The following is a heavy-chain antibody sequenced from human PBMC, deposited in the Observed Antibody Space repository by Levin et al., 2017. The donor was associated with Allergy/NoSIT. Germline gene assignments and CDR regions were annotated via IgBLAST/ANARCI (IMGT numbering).Heavy chain of an antibody. J-gene: IGHJ5*02. Sequence: PGGSLRLSCAASGFTFSSYGMHWVRQAPGKGLEWVAVISYDGSNKYYADSVKGRFTISRDNSKNTLYLQMNSLRAEDTAVYYCAKDWVAVVPLAVENWFDPWGQGTLVTVSS. V-gene: IGHV3-30*18. CDR2: ISYDGSNK. D-gene: IGHD2-2*01. CDR1: GFTFSSYG. CDR3: AKDWVAVVPLAVENWFDP.